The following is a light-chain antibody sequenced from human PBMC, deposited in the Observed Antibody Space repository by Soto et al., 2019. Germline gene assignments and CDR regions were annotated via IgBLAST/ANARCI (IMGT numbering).Light chain of an antibody. CDR3: VSYTSSTTYV. CDR2: DVA. Sequence: QSALTQPASVSDSPGQSITTSCTGTSSDVGGSNFVSWYQQHPGKPPKLIIYDVANRPSGVSNRFSGSKSGSTASLIISRLQTEDEADYYCVSYTSSTTYVFGTGTKLTVL. CDR1: SSDVGGSNF. J-gene: IGLJ1*01. V-gene: IGLV2-14*03.